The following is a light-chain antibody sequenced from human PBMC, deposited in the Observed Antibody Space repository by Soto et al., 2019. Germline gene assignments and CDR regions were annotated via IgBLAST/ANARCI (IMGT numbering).Light chain of an antibody. V-gene: IGLV2-14*01. CDR1: SSDVGAYDF. CDR3: SAYTTSSALVL. J-gene: IGLJ2*01. Sequence: QSALTQPASVSGSPGQSITISCSGTSSDVGAYDFVSWYQQHPGKAPKLMIFEVTHRPSGVSRRFSGSKSGNMASLTISGLQAEDEADYYCSAYTTSSALVLFGGGTKVTVL. CDR2: EVT.